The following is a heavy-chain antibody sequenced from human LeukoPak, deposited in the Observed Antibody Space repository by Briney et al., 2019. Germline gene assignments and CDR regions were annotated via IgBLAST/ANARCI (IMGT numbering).Heavy chain of an antibody. CDR1: RYTFTSYD. J-gene: IGHJ5*02. Sequence: ASVKVSCKASRYTFTSYDINWLRQATGQGLEWMGWMNPNSGNTGYAQRFEGRVTMTRNTSISTGYMELSSLRSEDSAVYYCARGRAVWFDPWGQGTLVTVSS. V-gene: IGHV1-8*01. CDR3: ARGRAVWFDP. CDR2: MNPNSGNT.